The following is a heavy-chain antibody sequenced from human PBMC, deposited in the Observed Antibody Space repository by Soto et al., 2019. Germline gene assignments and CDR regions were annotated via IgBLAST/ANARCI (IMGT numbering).Heavy chain of an antibody. CDR2: ISNDGSNK. J-gene: IGHJ4*02. Sequence: QVQLVESGGGVVQPGRSLRLSCAASGFTFTSYAMHWVRQAPGKGLEWVAVISNDGSNKHYADSVKGRFTISRDNSKNTLYMQMSSLRAEDTAVYYCVRESRVAVRAPGYWGQGTLVTVSS. D-gene: IGHD2-21*01. CDR3: VRESRVAVRAPGY. CDR1: GFTFTSYA. V-gene: IGHV3-30-3*01.